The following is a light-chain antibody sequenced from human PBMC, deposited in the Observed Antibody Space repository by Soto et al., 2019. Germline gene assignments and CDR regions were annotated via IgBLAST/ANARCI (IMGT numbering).Light chain of an antibody. J-gene: IGLJ3*02. V-gene: IGLV3-21*02. CDR3: QVWDNGSDHWV. Sequence: SYELIQPPSVSVAPGQTARIACGGNNIGTKSVHWYQQKPGQAPVLVVYDDSDRPSGIPERFSGSNSGNTATLTISRVEAGDEAAYSCQVWDNGSDHWVFGGGTQLTVL. CDR2: DDS. CDR1: NIGTKS.